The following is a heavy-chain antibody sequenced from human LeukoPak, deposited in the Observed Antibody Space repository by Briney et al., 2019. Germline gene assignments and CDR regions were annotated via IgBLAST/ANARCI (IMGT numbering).Heavy chain of an antibody. V-gene: IGHV3-48*01. CDR2: ISGSSSTI. J-gene: IGHJ4*02. D-gene: IGHD1-26*01. CDR3: ARASGSYQTFDY. CDR1: GFTFSSYN. Sequence: GGSLRLSCAASGFTFSSYNMNWVRQAPGKGLEWVSYISGSSSTIYYADSVKGRSTISRDNAKNSLYLQMNSLRAEDTAVYYCARASGSYQTFDYWGQGTLVTVSS.